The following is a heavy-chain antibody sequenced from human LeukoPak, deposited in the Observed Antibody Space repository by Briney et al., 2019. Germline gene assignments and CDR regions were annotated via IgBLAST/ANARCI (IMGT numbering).Heavy chain of an antibody. CDR3: ARYYYDSSGSYYFDY. J-gene: IGHJ4*02. CDR1: GGSISSYY. Sequence: SETLSLTCTASGGSISSYYWSWIRQPPGKALEWSGYIYYSGSTNYNPSLKSRVTISVDTPKNQFSLKLSSVTAADTAVYYCARYYYDSSGSYYFDYWGQGTLVTVSS. V-gene: IGHV4-59*01. D-gene: IGHD3-22*01. CDR2: IYYSGST.